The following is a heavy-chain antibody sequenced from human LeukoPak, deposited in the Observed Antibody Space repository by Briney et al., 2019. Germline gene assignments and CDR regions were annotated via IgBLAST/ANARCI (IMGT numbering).Heavy chain of an antibody. V-gene: IGHV3-33*01. CDR3: ARLHSTRYCSSTSCSANYFDY. J-gene: IGHJ4*02. CDR1: GFTFSSYG. CDR2: IWYDGSNK. Sequence: PGRSLRLSCAASGFTFSSYGMHWVRQAPGKRLEWVAVIWYDGSNKYYADSVKGRFTISRDNSKNTLYLQMNSLRAEDTAVYYCARLHSTRYCSSTSCSANYFDYWGQGTLVTVSS. D-gene: IGHD2-2*01.